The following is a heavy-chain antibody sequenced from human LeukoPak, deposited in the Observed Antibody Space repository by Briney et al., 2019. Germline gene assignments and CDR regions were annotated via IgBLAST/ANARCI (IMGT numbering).Heavy chain of an antibody. D-gene: IGHD1-14*01. J-gene: IGHJ4*02. CDR3: ARENPHGRPGDFDY. V-gene: IGHV2-70*17. CDR2: IDWDDDK. CDR1: GFSLSTSGMC. Sequence: SGPTLVNPTQTLTLTCTFSGFSLSTSGMCVSWIRQPPGKALEWLARIDWDDDKFYSTSLKTRLTISKDTSKNQVVLTMTNMDPVDTATYYCARENPHGRPGDFDYWGQGTLVTVSS.